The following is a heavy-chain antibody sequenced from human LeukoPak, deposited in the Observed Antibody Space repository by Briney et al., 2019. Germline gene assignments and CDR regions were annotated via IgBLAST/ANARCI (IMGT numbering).Heavy chain of an antibody. CDR2: ISYDGSNK. CDR3: AKSGDGSGSYENYFDY. D-gene: IGHD3-10*01. V-gene: IGHV3-30*18. CDR1: GFTFSSYG. Sequence: GGSLRLSCAASGFTFSSYGMHWVRQAPGKGLEWVAVISYDGSNKYYADSVKGRFTISRDNSKNTLYLQMNSLRAVDTAVYYCAKSGDGSGSYENYFDYWGQGTLVTVSS. J-gene: IGHJ4*02.